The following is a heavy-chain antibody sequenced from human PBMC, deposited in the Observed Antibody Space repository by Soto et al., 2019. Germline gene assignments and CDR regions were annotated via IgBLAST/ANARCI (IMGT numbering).Heavy chain of an antibody. Sequence: GESLKISCKGSGYIFIDYWIGWVRQMPGKGLEWMGIVYPRDSDTRYSPSFQGQVTISADRSTGTAFLQWRSLKASDTALYYCARPPLPGYSIHFNSWGQGTLVTVSS. CDR2: VYPRDSDT. D-gene: IGHD2-15*01. CDR1: GYIFIDYW. J-gene: IGHJ4*02. V-gene: IGHV5-51*01. CDR3: ARPPLPGYSIHFNS.